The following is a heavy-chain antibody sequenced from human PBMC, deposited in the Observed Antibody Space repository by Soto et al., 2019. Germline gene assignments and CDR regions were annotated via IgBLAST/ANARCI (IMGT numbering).Heavy chain of an antibody. J-gene: IGHJ4*02. V-gene: IGHV3-11*01. D-gene: IGHD3-10*01. CDR1: GFTFSDYY. CDR3: ARSTYGPGRLAY. CDR2: ISSSGSTI. Sequence: GALRVSCAASGFTFSDYYMSWSRQAPGKGLEGVSYISSSGSTIYYADSVKGLVTISRDNAKNSLYLQMKSLRAEDTDVYYCARSTYGPGRLAYWGQGTLVTVS.